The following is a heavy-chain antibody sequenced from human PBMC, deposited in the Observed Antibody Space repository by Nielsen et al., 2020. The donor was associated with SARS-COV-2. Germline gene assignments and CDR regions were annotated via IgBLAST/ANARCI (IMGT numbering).Heavy chain of an antibody. J-gene: IGHJ4*02. Sequence: SETLSLTCTVSGGSISSSSNYWGWIRQPPGKGLEWIGTMYYSGTTYYNPSLKSRVTISVDTSKNQFSLKLSSVTAADTAVYYCASMTYYDILTGYYTFDYWGQGTLVTVSS. V-gene: IGHV4-39*07. CDR3: ASMTYYDILTGYYTFDY. CDR2: MYYSGTT. CDR1: GGSISSSSNY. D-gene: IGHD3-9*01.